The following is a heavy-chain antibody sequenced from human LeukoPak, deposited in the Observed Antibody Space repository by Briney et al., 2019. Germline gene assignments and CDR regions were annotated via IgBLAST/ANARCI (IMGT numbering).Heavy chain of an antibody. CDR1: GGSFSGYY. J-gene: IGHJ1*01. D-gene: IGHD6-19*01. CDR3: ARTSTVAGMDLRRTAEYFQH. Sequence: SETLSLTCAVYGGSFSGYYWSWIRQPPGKGLEWIGEINHSGSTNCNPSLKSRVTTSVDTSKNQFSLKLSSVTAADTAVYYCARTSTVAGMDLRRTAEYFQHWGQGTLVTVSS. CDR2: INHSGST. V-gene: IGHV4-34*01.